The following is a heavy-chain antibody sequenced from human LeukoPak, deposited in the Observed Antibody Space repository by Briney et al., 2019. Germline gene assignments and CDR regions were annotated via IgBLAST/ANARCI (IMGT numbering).Heavy chain of an antibody. CDR3: ARALTLIRITMIVVVTHSYGMDV. CDR2: INPNSGGT. D-gene: IGHD3-22*01. Sequence: GASVKVSCKASGYTFTDYFMHWVRQAPGQGLEWMGWINPNSGGTNYAQKFQGRVTMTRDTSISTAYMELSRLRSDDTAVYYCARALTLIRITMIVVVTHSYGMDVWGQGTTVTVSS. J-gene: IGHJ6*02. V-gene: IGHV1-2*02. CDR1: GYTFTDYF.